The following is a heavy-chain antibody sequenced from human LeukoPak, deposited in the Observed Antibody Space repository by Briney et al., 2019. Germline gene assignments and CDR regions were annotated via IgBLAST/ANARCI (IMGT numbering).Heavy chain of an antibody. J-gene: IGHJ4*02. D-gene: IGHD6-13*01. CDR2: INSDGSIT. CDR1: GFTFSSHW. Sequence: QPGGSLRLSCAASGFTFSSHWMHRVRQAPGKGLVWVSRINSDGSITSYADSVKGRFTISRDNAKNTLYLQMNSLRAEDTAVYYCARGQYSSSGDYWGQGTLVTVSS. V-gene: IGHV3-74*01. CDR3: ARGQYSSSGDY.